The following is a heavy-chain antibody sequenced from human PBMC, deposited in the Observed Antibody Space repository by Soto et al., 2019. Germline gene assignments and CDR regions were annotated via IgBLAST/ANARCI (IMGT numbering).Heavy chain of an antibody. V-gene: IGHV3-23*01. Sequence: GGSLRLSCVASGFIFSNYAMNWVRQAPGKGLEWVSAISGSVVRTYYADSVKGRFTISRDNSKNTLYLQMNSLRAEDTAVYYCAKGSSSGWAYYYYGMDVWGQGTTVTVSS. J-gene: IGHJ6*02. CDR3: AKGSSSGWAYYYYGMDV. CDR1: GFIFSNYA. CDR2: ISGSVVRT. D-gene: IGHD3-22*01.